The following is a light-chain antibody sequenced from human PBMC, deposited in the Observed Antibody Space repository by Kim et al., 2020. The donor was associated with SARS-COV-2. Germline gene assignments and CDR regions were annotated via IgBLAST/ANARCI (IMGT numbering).Light chain of an antibody. CDR3: NSRDSNDNVV. J-gene: IGLJ2*01. CDR1: SLRRYY. V-gene: IGLV3-19*01. Sequence: SSELTQDPAVSVALGQTVRITCQGDSLRRYYATWYQQKPGQAPILVIYGKNNWPSGIPDRFSGSSSGNTASLTITGTQAGDEADYYCNSRDSNDNVVFGG. CDR2: GKN.